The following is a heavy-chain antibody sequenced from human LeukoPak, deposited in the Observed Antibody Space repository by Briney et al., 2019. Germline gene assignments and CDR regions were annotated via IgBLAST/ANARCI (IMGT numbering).Heavy chain of an antibody. J-gene: IGHJ4*02. V-gene: IGHV1-46*01. D-gene: IGHD3-10*01. CDR2: INPSVGST. Sequence: ASVKVSCKASGYTFTSYYMHWVRQAPGQGLEGMGIINPSVGSTSYAQKFQGRVTMTRDTSTSTVYMELSSLRSEDTAVYYCARAVDYYGSGSYYDYFDYWGQGTLVTVSS. CDR3: ARAVDYYGSGSYYDYFDY. CDR1: GYTFTSYY.